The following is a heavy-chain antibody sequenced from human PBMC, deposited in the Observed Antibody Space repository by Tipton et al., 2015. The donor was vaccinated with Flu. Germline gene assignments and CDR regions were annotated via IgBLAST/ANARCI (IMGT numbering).Heavy chain of an antibody. J-gene: IGHJ5*02. CDR1: GGSIISSDYY. Sequence: TLSLTCTVSGGSIISSDYYWGWIRQPPGKGLEWIGSIYLSGSTDYNPTLKSPVTILLDTSKNQFSLKLSSVTAADTAVYYCASGASSGWFDPWGQGTLVTVSS. CDR2: IYLSGST. V-gene: IGHV4-39*07. D-gene: IGHD2-8*02. CDR3: ASGASSGWFDP.